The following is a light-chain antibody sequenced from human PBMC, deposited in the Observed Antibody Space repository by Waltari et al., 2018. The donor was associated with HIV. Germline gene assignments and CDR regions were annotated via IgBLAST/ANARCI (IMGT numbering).Light chain of an antibody. CDR1: SSDVGGYNY. Sequence: QSALTQPPSASGSPGQSVTISCTVTSSDVGGYNYVSWYQQHPGKAPKLMIYEVSKRPSWVPDRFSGSKSGNTASLTVSGLQAEDEADYYCSSYAGSNNFGVFGGGTKLTVL. V-gene: IGLV2-8*01. J-gene: IGLJ2*01. CDR3: SSYAGSNNFGV. CDR2: EVS.